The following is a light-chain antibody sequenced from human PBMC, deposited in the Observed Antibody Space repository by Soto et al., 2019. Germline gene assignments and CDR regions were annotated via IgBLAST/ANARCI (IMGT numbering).Light chain of an antibody. CDR2: YDS. CDR3: QVWDSSRDHPGI. Sequence: SYELTQPPSVSVAPGKTARITCGENYIGSRSVHWYQQKPGQAPVLVIYYDSDRPSGIPERFSGSNSGNTATLTISRVEAGDEADYYCQVWDSSRDHPGIFGGGTKLTVL. CDR1: YIGSRS. V-gene: IGLV3-21*04. J-gene: IGLJ2*01.